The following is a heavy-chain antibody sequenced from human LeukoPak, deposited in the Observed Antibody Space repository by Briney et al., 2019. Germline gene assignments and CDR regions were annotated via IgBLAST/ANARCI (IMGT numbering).Heavy chain of an antibody. D-gene: IGHD3-9*01. Sequence: GGSLRLSCAASGFTFSSYSMNWVRRAPGKGLEWVSSISSSSSYICYADSVKGRFTISRDNAKNSLYLQMHSLRAEDTAVYYCARTGYYSVNYYYYYMDVWGKGTTVTVSS. V-gene: IGHV3-21*01. CDR2: ISSSSSYI. J-gene: IGHJ6*03. CDR3: ARTGYYSVNYYYYYMDV. CDR1: GFTFSSYS.